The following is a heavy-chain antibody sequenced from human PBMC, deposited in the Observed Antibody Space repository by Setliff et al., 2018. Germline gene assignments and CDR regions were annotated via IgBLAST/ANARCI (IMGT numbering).Heavy chain of an antibody. D-gene: IGHD3-22*01. CDR1: DYSISSGYY. V-gene: IGHV4-38-2*02. J-gene: IGHJ3*02. CDR2: INHSGST. Sequence: PSETLSLTCAVSDYSISSGYYWGWIRQPPGKGLEWIGEINHSGSTYYNPSLKSRVTISVDTSKNQFSLKLTSVTAADTAMYYCARDYYDSRGSYAFDIWGQGTVVTVSS. CDR3: ARDYYDSRGSYAFDI.